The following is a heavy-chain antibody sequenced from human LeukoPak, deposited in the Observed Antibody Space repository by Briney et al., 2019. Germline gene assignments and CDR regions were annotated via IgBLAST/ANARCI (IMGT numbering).Heavy chain of an antibody. D-gene: IGHD3-10*01. CDR1: GFSFSDYW. Sequence: GGSLRLSCAASGFSFSDYWMSWVRQAPGKGLEWVANVNHDGSEKHYVDSVKGRFIISRDNAKNSLSLQMTSLRDVDTALYYCGRRGSLSDYWGQGSLVSVSS. CDR2: VNHDGSEK. CDR3: GRRGSLSDY. J-gene: IGHJ4*02. V-gene: IGHV3-7*01.